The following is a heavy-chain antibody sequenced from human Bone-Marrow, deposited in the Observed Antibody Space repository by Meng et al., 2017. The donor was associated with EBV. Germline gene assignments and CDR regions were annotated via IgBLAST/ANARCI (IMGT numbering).Heavy chain of an antibody. J-gene: IGHJ5*02. CDR2: ISGSGGST. D-gene: IGHD6-19*01. Sequence: RGLEPGGGPKNPGGSLRFSVAASGFTFNSYAMNWVRQAPGKGLEWVSAISGSGGSTYYADSVKGRFTISRDNSKNTLYLQMNSLRAEDTAVYYCALGVTGGRFFDPWGQGTLVTVSS. CDR3: ALGVTGGRFFDP. V-gene: IGHV3-23*01. CDR1: GFTFNSYA.